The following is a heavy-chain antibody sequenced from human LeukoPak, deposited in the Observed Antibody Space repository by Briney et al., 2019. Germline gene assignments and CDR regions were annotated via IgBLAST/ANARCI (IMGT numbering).Heavy chain of an antibody. V-gene: IGHV4-31*03. Sequence: SETLSLTCTVSGETVSSAGYYWSWIRQHPGKGLEWIGNIYYSGSTYYHPTLKSRLTISLDTSKSQFSLKMTSVTAADMAVYYCARGGIAARLMYGFQNWFDPWGQGTLVTVSS. CDR1: GETVSSAGYY. CDR3: ARGGIAARLMYGFQNWFDP. D-gene: IGHD6-6*01. CDR2: IYYSGST. J-gene: IGHJ5*02.